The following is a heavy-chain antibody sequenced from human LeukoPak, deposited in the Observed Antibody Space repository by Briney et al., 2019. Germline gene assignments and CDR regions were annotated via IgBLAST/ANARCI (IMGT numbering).Heavy chain of an antibody. Sequence: GASVKVSCKVSGYTLTELSMHWVRQAPGKGLEWMGGFDPEDGETIYAQKFQGRVTMTEDTFTDTAYMELSSLRSEDTAVYYCATGDHYYDSSGYYYDWGQGTLVTVSS. CDR3: ATGDHYYDSSGYYYD. CDR2: FDPEDGET. J-gene: IGHJ4*02. CDR1: GYTLTELS. V-gene: IGHV1-24*01. D-gene: IGHD3-22*01.